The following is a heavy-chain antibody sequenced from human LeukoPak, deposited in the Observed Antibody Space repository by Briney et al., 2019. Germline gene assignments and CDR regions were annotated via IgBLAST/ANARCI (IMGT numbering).Heavy chain of an antibody. Sequence: SETLSLTCAVSGDSISSRHYYWAWIRQPPGKGLEWIGNVYYSGTTHYNPSLQSRVTISVDTSTNQFSMKVNSVTAAATAMSYCARRDSGGWFHYNWFDPWGQGTLVTVSS. D-gene: IGHD2-15*01. V-gene: IGHV4-39*01. CDR1: GDSISSRHYY. CDR2: VYYSGTT. CDR3: ARRDSGGWFHYNWFDP. J-gene: IGHJ5*02.